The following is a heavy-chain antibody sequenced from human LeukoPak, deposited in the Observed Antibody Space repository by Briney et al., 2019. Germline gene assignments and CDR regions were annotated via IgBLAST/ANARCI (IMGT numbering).Heavy chain of an antibody. Sequence: HGSSVKVSCKASGGTFSNYAISWVRQAPGQGLEWMGGIIPIFGTTNYAQKFQGRVTITADKSTSTAYMELSSLRSEDTAVYYCARGFSPDHDYGGNPLDYWGQGTLVTVSS. CDR3: ARGFSPDHDYGGNPLDY. CDR1: GGTFSNYA. J-gene: IGHJ4*02. V-gene: IGHV1-69*06. CDR2: IIPIFGTT. D-gene: IGHD4-23*01.